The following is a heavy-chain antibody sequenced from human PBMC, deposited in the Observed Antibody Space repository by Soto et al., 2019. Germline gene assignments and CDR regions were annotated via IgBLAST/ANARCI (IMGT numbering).Heavy chain of an antibody. CDR1: GFTFSYYW. J-gene: IGHJ3*01. CDR2: IHSDGSST. Sequence: EVQLLESGGGLVQPGESLRLSCAASGFTFSYYWMHWVRQAPGMGLVWVSRIHSDGSSTTYADSVKGRFTISRDNARNTLYLQMNSLRAEDTAVYYCARGDRGPFDLWGQGTVVTVSS. D-gene: IGHD1-26*01. CDR3: ARGDRGPFDL. V-gene: IGHV3-74*01.